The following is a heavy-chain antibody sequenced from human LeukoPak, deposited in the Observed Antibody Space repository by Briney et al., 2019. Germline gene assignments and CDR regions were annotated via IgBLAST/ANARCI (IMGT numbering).Heavy chain of an antibody. D-gene: IGHD5-12*01. V-gene: IGHV1-2*06. J-gene: IGHJ3*01. Sequence: GASVKVSCKASGYTFTAYYMHWVRQVPGQGLEWMGRINPNSGDTDYAQKLQGRVIMTTDTSISTAYMEVSRLRSDDTAVYYCARVDSGHDYGPSWGQGTTVTVSS. CDR3: ARVDSGHDYGPS. CDR1: GYTFTAYY. CDR2: INPNSGDT.